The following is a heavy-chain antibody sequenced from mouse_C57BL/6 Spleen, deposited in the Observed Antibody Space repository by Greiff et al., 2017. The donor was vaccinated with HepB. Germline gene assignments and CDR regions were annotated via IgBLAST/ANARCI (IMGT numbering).Heavy chain of an antibody. V-gene: IGHV1-82*01. Sequence: VKLMESGPELVKPGASVKISCKASGYAFSSSWMNWVKQRPGKGLEWIGRIYPGDGDTNYNGKFKGKATLTADKSSSTAYMQLSSLTSEDSAVYFCASYYSNPYYFDYWGQGTTLTVSS. J-gene: IGHJ2*01. CDR1: GYAFSSSW. CDR3: ASYYSNPYYFDY. D-gene: IGHD2-5*01. CDR2: IYPGDGDT.